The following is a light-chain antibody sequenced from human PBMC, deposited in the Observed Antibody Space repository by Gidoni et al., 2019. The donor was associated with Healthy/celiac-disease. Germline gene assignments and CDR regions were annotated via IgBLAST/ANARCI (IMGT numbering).Light chain of an antibody. CDR3: QQRSNWLT. CDR1: QCVSSY. CDR2: DAS. V-gene: IGKV3-11*01. Sequence: EIVLTQSPATMSLSPGERATLSCKASQCVSSYLAWYQQKPGQAPRLLIYDASNRATGIPARFSGSGSGTDFTLTISSLEPEDFAVYYGQQRSNWLTFGGGTKVEIK. J-gene: IGKJ4*01.